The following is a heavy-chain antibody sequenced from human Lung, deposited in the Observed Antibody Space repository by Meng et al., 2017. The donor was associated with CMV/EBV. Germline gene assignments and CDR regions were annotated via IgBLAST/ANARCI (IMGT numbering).Heavy chain of an antibody. CDR3: ARVVTALWGYYFDY. CDR2: IYHSGST. J-gene: IGHJ4*02. CDR1: GGSIGSSNW. V-gene: IGHV4-4*02. Sequence: QGQLQESGPELVTPAGTLSLTCAVYGGSIGSSNWWSWVRQPPGKGLEWIGEIYHSGSTNYNPSLKSRVTISVDKSKNQFSLKLSSVTAADTAVYYCARVVTALWGYYFDYWGQGTLVTVSS. D-gene: IGHD2-21*02.